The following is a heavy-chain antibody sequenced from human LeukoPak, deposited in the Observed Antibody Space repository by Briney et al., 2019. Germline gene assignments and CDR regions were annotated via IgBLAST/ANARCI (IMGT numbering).Heavy chain of an antibody. J-gene: IGHJ6*02. D-gene: IGHD6-19*01. Sequence: GGSLRLSCAASGFTFSSYAMHWVRQAPGKGLEWVAVISYDGSNKYYADSVKGRFTISRDNSKNTLYLQMNSLRAEDTAVYYCAKVSVAVAGTYYYYYGMDVWGQGTTVTVSS. CDR3: AKVSVAVAGTYYYYYGMDV. CDR1: GFTFSSYA. CDR2: ISYDGSNK. V-gene: IGHV3-30*04.